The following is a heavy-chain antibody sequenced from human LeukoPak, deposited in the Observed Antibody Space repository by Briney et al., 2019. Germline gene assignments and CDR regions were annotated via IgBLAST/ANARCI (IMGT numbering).Heavy chain of an antibody. CDR1: GLPFSGYS. Sequence: GGSLRLSCAATGLPFSGYSMNWVRQAPGKGLEWVGRIKNENRGRTTNYIAPVQGRFTISRDDSRNTLYLEMDSLKTEDTAVYYCVTYGGLLPYYFTCWGQGTLVTVSS. V-gene: IGHV3-15*01. D-gene: IGHD3-10*01. J-gene: IGHJ1*01. CDR3: VTYGGLLPYYFTC. CDR2: IKNENRGRTT.